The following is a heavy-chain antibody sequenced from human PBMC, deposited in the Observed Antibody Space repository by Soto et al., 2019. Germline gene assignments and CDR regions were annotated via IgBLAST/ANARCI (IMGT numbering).Heavy chain of an antibody. Sequence: SETLSLPCTVSGGSVSSSSYSWGWIRQPPGKGLEWIGTIYSSENTYYNPSLMSRVTISVDTSKNQFSLKLSSVTAVDAAVYYCARVPDYRAQGTLDTGSS. CDR2: IYSSENT. J-gene: IGHJ4*02. V-gene: IGHV4-39*07. CDR3: ARVPDY. CDR1: GGSVSSSSYS.